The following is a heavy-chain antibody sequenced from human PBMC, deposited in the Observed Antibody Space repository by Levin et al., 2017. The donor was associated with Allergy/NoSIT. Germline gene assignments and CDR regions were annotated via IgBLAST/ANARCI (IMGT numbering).Heavy chain of an antibody. D-gene: IGHD6-13*01. J-gene: IGHJ4*02. V-gene: IGHV3-23*01. CDR3: AKGKLSIAAAGKNSRVYVYYFDY. Sequence: GGSLRLSCAASGFTFSSCAMSWVRQAPGKGLEWVSAISGSGGSTYYADSVKGRFTISRDNSKNTLYLQMNSLRAEDTAVYYCAKGKLSIAAAGKNSRVYVYYFDYWGQGTLVTVSS. CDR2: ISGSGGST. CDR1: GFTFSSCA.